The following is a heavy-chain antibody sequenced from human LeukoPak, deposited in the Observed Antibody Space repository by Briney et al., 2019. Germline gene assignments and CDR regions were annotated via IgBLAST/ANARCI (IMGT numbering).Heavy chain of an antibody. CDR2: INPNSGGT. CDR1: GYTFTGYY. J-gene: IGHJ5*02. V-gene: IGHV1-2*02. D-gene: IGHD4-17*01. Sequence: ASVKVSCKASGYTFTGYYMHWVRQAPGQGLEWMGWINPNSGGTNYAQKFQGGVTMTRDTSISTAYMELSRLRSDDTAVYYCARGYGDYGNWFDPWGQGTLVTVSS. CDR3: ARGYGDYGNWFDP.